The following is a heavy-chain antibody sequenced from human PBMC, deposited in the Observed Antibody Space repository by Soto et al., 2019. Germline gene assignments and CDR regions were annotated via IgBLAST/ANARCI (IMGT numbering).Heavy chain of an antibody. CDR3: TTDRIPWFGEYTFAIDV. CDR1: GFTFRNAW. Sequence: EVQLVESGGGLVKPGGPLTLSCEGSGFTFRNAWMSWVRQAPGKGLEWVGRIKSFRDGETTNYAAPVKGRFTISRDDSKHTLYLRMSSLKSEDTAVYYCTTDRIPWFGEYTFAIDVWGQGTTVNV. D-gene: IGHD3-10*01. CDR2: IKSFRDGETT. J-gene: IGHJ6*02. V-gene: IGHV3-15*06.